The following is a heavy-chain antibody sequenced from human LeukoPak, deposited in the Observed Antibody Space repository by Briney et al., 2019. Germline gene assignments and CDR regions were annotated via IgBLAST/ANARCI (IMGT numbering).Heavy chain of an antibody. CDR1: GFPFSSYG. V-gene: IGHV3-30*02. J-gene: IGHJ4*02. D-gene: IGHD1-1*01. CDR3: AKDLTTGTLSFDY. CDR2: IRSDGSDK. Sequence: PGGSLRLSCAASGFPFSSYGMHWVRQAPGKGLEWVAFIRSDGSDKFYADSVKGRFTISRDNSKNTLYLQMNSLRAEDTAVYYCAKDLTTGTLSFDYWGQGTLVTVSS.